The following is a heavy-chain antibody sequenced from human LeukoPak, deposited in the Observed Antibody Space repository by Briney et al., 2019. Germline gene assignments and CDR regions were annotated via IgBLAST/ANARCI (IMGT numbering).Heavy chain of an antibody. J-gene: IGHJ4*02. CDR2: IYSGGST. Sequence: GGSLRLSCAASGFTLSSNYMSWVRQAPGKGLEWVSVIYSGGSTYYADSVKGRFTISRDNSKNTLYLQMNSLRAEDTAVYYCASLLRCSGGSCYSSFDYWGQGTLVTVSS. CDR3: ASLLRCSGGSCYSSFDY. D-gene: IGHD2-15*01. CDR1: GFTLSSNY. V-gene: IGHV3-66*01.